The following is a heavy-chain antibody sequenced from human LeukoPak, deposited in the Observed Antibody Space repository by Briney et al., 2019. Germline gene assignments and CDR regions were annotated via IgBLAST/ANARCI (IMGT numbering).Heavy chain of an antibody. V-gene: IGHV4-59*12. CDR2: IYYSGST. Sequence: SETLSLTCTVSGGSISSYYWSWIRQPPGKGLEWVGYIYYSGSTNYNPSLKSRVTISVDTSKNQFSLKLSSVTAADTDVYYCAKRGSSGSVGKDNYWGQGTLVTVSS. CDR1: GGSISSYY. CDR3: AKRGSSGSVGKDNY. J-gene: IGHJ4*02. D-gene: IGHD1-26*01.